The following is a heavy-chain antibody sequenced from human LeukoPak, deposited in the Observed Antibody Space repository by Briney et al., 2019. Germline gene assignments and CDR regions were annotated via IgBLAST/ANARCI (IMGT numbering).Heavy chain of an antibody. V-gene: IGHV1-24*01. J-gene: IGHJ4*02. Sequence: ASVKVSCKVSGYTLTELSMHWVRQAPGKGLGWMGGFDPEDGETIYAQKFQGRVTMTEDTSTDTAYMELSSLRSEDTAVYYCAHLLWFGEIGGYWGQGTLVTVSS. CDR1: GYTLTELS. D-gene: IGHD3-10*01. CDR3: AHLLWFGEIGGY. CDR2: FDPEDGET.